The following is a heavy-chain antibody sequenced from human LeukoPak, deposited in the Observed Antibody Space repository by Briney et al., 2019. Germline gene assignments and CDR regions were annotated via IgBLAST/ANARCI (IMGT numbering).Heavy chain of an antibody. V-gene: IGHV3-30*02. Sequence: GGSLRLSCAASGFTFSSYGMHWVRQAPGKGLEWVAFIRYDGSNKYYADSVKGRFTISRDNSKNTLYLQMNSLRAEDTAVYYCAKDLIFGVVIIGYYFDYWGQGTLVTVSS. J-gene: IGHJ4*02. D-gene: IGHD3-3*01. CDR3: AKDLIFGVVIIGYYFDY. CDR2: IRYDGSNK. CDR1: GFTFSSYG.